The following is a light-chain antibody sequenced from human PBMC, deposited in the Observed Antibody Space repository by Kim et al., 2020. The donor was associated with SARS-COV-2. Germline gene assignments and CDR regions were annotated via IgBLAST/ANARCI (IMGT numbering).Light chain of an antibody. CDR3: QQYNNWPPYT. CDR2: GAS. CDR1: QSVSSN. J-gene: IGKJ2*01. Sequence: EIVMTQSPDTLSVSPGERATLSCRASQSVSSNLAWYQQKPGQAPRLLIYGASTRATGIPARFSGSGSGTEFTLTISSLQSEDFAVYYCQQYNNWPPYTFGQGTELDI. V-gene: IGKV3-15*01.